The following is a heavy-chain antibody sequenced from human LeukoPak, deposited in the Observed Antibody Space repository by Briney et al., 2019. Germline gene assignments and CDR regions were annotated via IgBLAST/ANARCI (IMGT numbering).Heavy chain of an antibody. Sequence: GGSLRLSCAASGFTFSSYGMHWVRQAPGKGLEWVAVTWYDGSNKYYADSVKGRFTISRDNSKNTLYLQMNSLRAEDTAVYYCASGSSGYPPYWGQGTLVTVSS. CDR2: TWYDGSNK. CDR3: ASGSSGYPPY. CDR1: GFTFSSYG. J-gene: IGHJ4*02. V-gene: IGHV3-33*01. D-gene: IGHD3-22*01.